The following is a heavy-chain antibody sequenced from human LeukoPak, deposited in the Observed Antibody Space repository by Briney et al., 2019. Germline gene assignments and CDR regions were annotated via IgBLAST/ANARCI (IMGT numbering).Heavy chain of an antibody. J-gene: IGHJ4*02. D-gene: IGHD3-3*01. CDR2: MNPNSGNT. V-gene: IGHV1-8*03. CDR1: GYTFTSYD. Sequence: GASVKVSCKASGYTFTSYDINWVRQATGQGLEWMGWMNPNSGNTGYAQKFQGRVTITRNTSISTAYMELSSLRSEDTAVYYRARGGPTYYDFWSGYYTVDYWGQGTLVTVSS. CDR3: ARGGPTYYDFWSGYYTVDY.